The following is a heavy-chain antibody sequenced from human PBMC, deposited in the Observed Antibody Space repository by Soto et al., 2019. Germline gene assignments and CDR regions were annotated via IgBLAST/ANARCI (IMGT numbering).Heavy chain of an antibody. CDR3: ATGQAFYYDTSRY. Sequence: QVQLVESGGGVVQPGRSLRLSCAASGFAFRNFPLHWVRQAPGKGLEWVAVISEDGRNKYYADSVKGRFTISRDTSTNTVFLEMNNVRSEDAAVYYCATGQAFYYDTSRYWGQGTLVTVSS. V-gene: IGHV3-30*04. CDR1: GFAFRNFP. D-gene: IGHD3-22*01. J-gene: IGHJ4*02. CDR2: ISEDGRNK.